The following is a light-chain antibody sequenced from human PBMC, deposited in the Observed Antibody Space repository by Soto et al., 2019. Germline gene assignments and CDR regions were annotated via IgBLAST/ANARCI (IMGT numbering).Light chain of an antibody. Sequence: DIVLTQSPGTLSLSPGERATLSCRASQSVTSSYLAWYQQKPGQAPRLLIYGASSRATGIPDRFSGSGSGTDFTLTISRLEPEDFAVYYCQQYGRTFGQGTKLEI. CDR1: QSVTSSY. CDR2: GAS. J-gene: IGKJ2*01. CDR3: QQYGRT. V-gene: IGKV3-20*01.